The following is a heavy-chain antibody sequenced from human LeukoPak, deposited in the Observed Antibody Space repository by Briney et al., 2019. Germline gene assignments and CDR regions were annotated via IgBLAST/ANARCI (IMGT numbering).Heavy chain of an antibody. CDR3: ARDLGTITMGNGFDP. D-gene: IGHD3-10*01. CDR2: IWYDGSNK. V-gene: IGHV3-33*01. J-gene: IGHJ5*02. CDR1: GFTFSSYG. Sequence: GGSLRLSCAVSGFTFSSYGMHWVRQAPGKGLEWVAVIWYDGSNKYYADSVKGRFTISRDNSKNTLYLQMNSLRAEDTAVYYCARDLGTITMGNGFDPWGQGTLVTVSS.